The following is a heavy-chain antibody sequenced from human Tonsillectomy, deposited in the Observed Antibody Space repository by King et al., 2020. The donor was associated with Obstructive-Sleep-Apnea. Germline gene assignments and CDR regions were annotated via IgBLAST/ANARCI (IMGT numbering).Heavy chain of an antibody. CDR2: IDDSGSA. CDR3: ARTRGYSHGPSPTTFDY. CDR1: VGSISSYY. V-gene: IGHV4-59*01. Sequence: QLQESGPGVVKPSETLSLTCTVSVGSISSYYWSWIRQPPGKGLECIGYIDDSGSANYNPSLNSRVTISVDTSKNQFSLKLTSVTAADTAVYYCARTRGYSHGPSPTTFDYWGQGTLVTVSS. J-gene: IGHJ4*02. D-gene: IGHD5-18*01.